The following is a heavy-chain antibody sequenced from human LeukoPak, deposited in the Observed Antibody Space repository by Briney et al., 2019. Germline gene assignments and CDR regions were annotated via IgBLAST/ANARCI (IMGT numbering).Heavy chain of an antibody. CDR2: INPNSGGT. J-gene: IGHJ1*01. Sequence: GASVKVSCKASGYTFTGYYMHWVRQAPGQGLEWMGWINPNSGGTNYAQKFRGRVTMTLETSITSAYMELSGLRSDDTAVYYCARVPLAGEPYWGQGTLVTVSS. CDR1: GYTFTGYY. CDR3: ARVPLAGEPY. V-gene: IGHV1-2*02. D-gene: IGHD1-14*01.